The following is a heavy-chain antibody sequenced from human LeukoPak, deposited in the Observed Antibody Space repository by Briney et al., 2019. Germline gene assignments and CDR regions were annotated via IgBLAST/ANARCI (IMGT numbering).Heavy chain of an antibody. CDR1: GYTFTSYG. CDR3: ARYRLGILTGYYLDY. V-gene: IGHV1-18*01. Sequence: GASVKVSCKASGYTFTSYGISWVRQAPGQGLEWMGWISAYNGNTNYAQKLQGRVTMTTDTSTSTAYMELRSLRSDDTAVYYCARYRLGILTGYYLDYWGQGTLVTVSS. CDR2: ISAYNGNT. J-gene: IGHJ4*02. D-gene: IGHD3-9*01.